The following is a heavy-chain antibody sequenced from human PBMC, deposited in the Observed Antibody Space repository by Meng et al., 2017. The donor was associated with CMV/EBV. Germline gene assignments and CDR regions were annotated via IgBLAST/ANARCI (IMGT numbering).Heavy chain of an antibody. CDR2: IKGKTDGGTT. CDR3: TTGHYYYGMDV. CDR1: GFTFSNAW. V-gene: IGHV3-15*01. J-gene: IGHJ6*02. Sequence: GGSLRLSCAASGFTFSNAWMSWVRQAPGKGLEWVGRIKGKTDGGTTDYAAPVKGRFTISRDDSKNTLYLQMNSLKTEDTAVYYCTTGHYYYGMDVWGQGTTVTVSS.